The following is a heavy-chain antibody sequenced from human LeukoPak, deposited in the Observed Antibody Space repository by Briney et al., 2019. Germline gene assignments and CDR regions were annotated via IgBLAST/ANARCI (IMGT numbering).Heavy chain of an antibody. J-gene: IGHJ4*02. CDR3: ARHKKYYFDY. Sequence: SETLSLTCIVSGGSIASGGNYWSWIRQPPGKGLEWIGYIYYSGSTNYNPSLKSRVTISVDTSKNQFSLKLSSVTAADTAVYYCARHKKYYFDYWGQGTLVTVSS. V-gene: IGHV4-61*08. CDR2: IYYSGST. CDR1: GGSIASGGNY.